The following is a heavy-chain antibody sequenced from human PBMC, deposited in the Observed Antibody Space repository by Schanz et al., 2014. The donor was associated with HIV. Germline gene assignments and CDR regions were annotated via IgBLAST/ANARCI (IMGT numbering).Heavy chain of an antibody. V-gene: IGHV3-7*01. J-gene: IGHJ5*02. CDR3: ARDYHWNWFDP. D-gene: IGHD1-20*01. CDR2: IKLDGSEK. CDR1: GFTFKTYW. Sequence: EVQLAESGGGLVKPGGSLRLSCAASGFTFKTYWMSWVRQAPGKGLEWLANIKLDGSEKYYVDSVKGRFTISRDNTKNSLYLQMNSLRAEDTAVYYCARDYHWNWFDPWGQGTLVTVSS.